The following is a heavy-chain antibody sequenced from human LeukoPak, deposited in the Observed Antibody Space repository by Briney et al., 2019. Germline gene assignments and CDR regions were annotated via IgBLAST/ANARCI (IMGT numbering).Heavy chain of an antibody. CDR1: GGSFSDYY. CDR3: ARLGGYGGRDY. V-gene: IGHV4-34*01. CDR2: INHSGST. Sequence: SETLSLTCAVYGGSFSDYYWSWIRQPPGKGLEWIGEINHSGSTNYNPSLKSRVTISVDTSKNQFSLKLSSVTAADTAVYYCARLGGYGGRDYWGQGTLVTVSS. J-gene: IGHJ4*02. D-gene: IGHD4-23*01.